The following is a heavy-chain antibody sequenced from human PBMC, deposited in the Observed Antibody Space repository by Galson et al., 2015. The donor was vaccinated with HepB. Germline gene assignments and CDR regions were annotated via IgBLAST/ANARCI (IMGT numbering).Heavy chain of an antibody. V-gene: IGHV3-33*08. Sequence: SLRLSCAASGFTFSSYAMHWVRQAPGKGLEWVAVIWYDGSNKYYADSVKGRFTISRDNSKNTLYLQMNSLRAEDTAVYYCARDLSGSYASRYYYGMDVWGQGTTVTVSS. CDR3: ARDLSGSYASRYYYGMDV. D-gene: IGHD1-26*01. CDR2: IWYDGSNK. J-gene: IGHJ6*02. CDR1: GFTFSSYA.